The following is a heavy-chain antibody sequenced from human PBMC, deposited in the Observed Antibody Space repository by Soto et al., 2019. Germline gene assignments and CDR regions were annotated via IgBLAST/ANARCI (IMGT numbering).Heavy chain of an antibody. CDR1: GYTFYSHS. CDR3: ARCIQGDYYYGMDV. Sequence: QAQLVQSGAEVKKPGASVKVSCKASGYTFYSHSISWVRQAPGQGLEWMGRINGDYGNTQYAQKFRGRVTMTTDTSTTTVYMELTNLRPDDTAVYYCARCIQGDYYYGMDVWGQGTTVTVSS. J-gene: IGHJ6*02. V-gene: IGHV1-18*01. CDR2: INGDYGNT. D-gene: IGHD5-18*01.